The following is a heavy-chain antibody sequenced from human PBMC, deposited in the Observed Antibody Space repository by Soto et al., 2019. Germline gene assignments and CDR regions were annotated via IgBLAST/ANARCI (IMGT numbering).Heavy chain of an antibody. V-gene: IGHV1-69*13. CDR2: IIPIFGTA. CDR3: ARVRETWIQLWGYYYGMDV. D-gene: IGHD5-18*01. Sequence: SVKVSCKAYGGTFSSYSISWVRQVPGQGLEWMGGIIPIFGTANYAQKFQGRVTITADESTSTACMELSSLRSEDTAMYYCARVRETWIQLWGYYYGMDVWGQGTTVTVSS. J-gene: IGHJ6*02. CDR1: GGTFSSYS.